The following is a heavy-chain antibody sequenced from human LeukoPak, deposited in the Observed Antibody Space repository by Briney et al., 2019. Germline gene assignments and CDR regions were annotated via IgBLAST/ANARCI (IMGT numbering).Heavy chain of an antibody. CDR1: GFTFSSYS. Sequence: GGSLRLSCAASGFTFSSYSMNWARQAPGKGLEWVSSISSSSSYIYYADSVKGRFTISRDNAKNSLYLQMNSLRAEDTAVYYCARDPRYCSSTSCYRAFDYWGQGTLVTVSS. J-gene: IGHJ4*02. V-gene: IGHV3-21*01. CDR2: ISSSSSYI. CDR3: ARDPRYCSSTSCYRAFDY. D-gene: IGHD2-2*01.